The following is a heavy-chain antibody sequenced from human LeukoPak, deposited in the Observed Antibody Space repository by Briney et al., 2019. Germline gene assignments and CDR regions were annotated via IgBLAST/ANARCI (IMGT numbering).Heavy chain of an antibody. CDR2: IYYSGST. Sequence: PSETLSLTCTVSGGSISSSSYYWGWIRQPPGKGLEWIGSIYYSGSTYYNPSLKSRVTISVDTSKNQFSLKLSSVTAADTAVYYCARGYYDFYYYYMDVWGKGTTVTVSS. D-gene: IGHD3-22*01. CDR1: GGSISSSSYY. CDR3: ARGYYDFYYYYMDV. V-gene: IGHV4-39*01. J-gene: IGHJ6*03.